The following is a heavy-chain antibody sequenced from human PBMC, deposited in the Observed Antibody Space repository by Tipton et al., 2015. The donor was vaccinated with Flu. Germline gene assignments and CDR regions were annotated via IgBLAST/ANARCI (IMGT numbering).Heavy chain of an antibody. CDR2: IYYSGST. V-gene: IGHV4-39*07. CDR3: ARDRASGSYLYYYYGMDV. CDR1: GGSISSGGYY. Sequence: LRLSCTVSGGSISSGGYYWGWIRQPPGKGLEWIGSIYYSGSTYYNPSLKSRVTISVDTSKNQFSLKLSSVTAADTAVYYCARDRASGSYLYYYYGMDVWGQGTTVTVSS. D-gene: IGHD3-10*01. J-gene: IGHJ6*02.